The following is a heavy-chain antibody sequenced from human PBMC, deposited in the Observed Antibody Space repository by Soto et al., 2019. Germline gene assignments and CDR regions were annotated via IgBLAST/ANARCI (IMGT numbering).Heavy chain of an antibody. J-gene: IGHJ4*02. V-gene: IGHV1-46*01. CDR1: GYTFSTYY. CDR3: ARYDYNGYYFDY. Sequence: ASVKVSCKTSGYTFSTYYMHWVRQAPGQGYEWMGIINPSGGSTTYAQKFQGRVTMTRDTSTTTVYMELSSLRSEDTAVYYCARYDYNGYYFDYWGQGTLVTVSS. D-gene: IGHD4-4*01. CDR2: INPSGGST.